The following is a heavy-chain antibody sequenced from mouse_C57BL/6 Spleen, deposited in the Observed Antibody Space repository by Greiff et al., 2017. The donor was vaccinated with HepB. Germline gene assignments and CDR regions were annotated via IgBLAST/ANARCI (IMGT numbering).Heavy chain of an antibody. J-gene: IGHJ4*01. CDR2: IYPGDGDT. Sequence: VQLQQSGPELVKPGASVKISCKASGYAFSSSWMNWVKQRPGKGLEWIGRIYPGDGDTNYNGKFKGKATLTADKSSSTAYMQLSSLTSEDSAVYFCARSVGDAMDYWGQGTSVTVSS. D-gene: IGHD1-1*01. CDR3: ARSVGDAMDY. V-gene: IGHV1-82*01. CDR1: GYAFSSSW.